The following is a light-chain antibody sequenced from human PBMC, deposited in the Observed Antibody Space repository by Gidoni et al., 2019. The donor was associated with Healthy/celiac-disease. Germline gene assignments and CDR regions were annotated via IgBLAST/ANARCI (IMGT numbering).Light chain of an antibody. J-gene: IGLJ2*01. CDR1: SCDVGRYTY. Sequence: QSALTSPPSASGSPAQSVLISCTGTSCDVGRYTYVSWYQQHPGQAAKLMLYEVSRRPSGGPDRFSGSKSGSTASLTVSGRQAEDEADYYCSSYAGSNNFDVVFGGGTKLTVL. CDR2: EVS. V-gene: IGLV2-8*01. CDR3: SSYAGSNNFDVV.